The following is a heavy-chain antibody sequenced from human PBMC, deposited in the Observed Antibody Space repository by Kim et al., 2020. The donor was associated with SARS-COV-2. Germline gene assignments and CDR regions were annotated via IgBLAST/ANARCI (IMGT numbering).Heavy chain of an antibody. V-gene: IGHV3-23*01. CDR2: ISGSGRST. CDR1: GFTFITYA. CDR3: AKDLGGDFGSGYPDAFDL. Sequence: GGSLRLSCAASGFTFITYAMSWVRQAPGKGLEWVSGISGSGRSTYYADSVKGRLTISRDNSKNTLYLQMNSLRAEDTAVYYCAKDLGGDFGSGYPDAFDLWGQGTMVPVSS. J-gene: IGHJ3*01. D-gene: IGHD3-3*01.